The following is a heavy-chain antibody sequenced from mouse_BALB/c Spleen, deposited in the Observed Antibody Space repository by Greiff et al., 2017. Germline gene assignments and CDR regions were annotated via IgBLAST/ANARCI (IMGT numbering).Heavy chain of an antibody. CDR1: GFNIKDYY. J-gene: IGHJ3*01. Sequence: EVQLQPSGAELVRPGALVKLSCKASGFNIKDYYMHWVKQRPEQGLEWIGWIDPENGNTIYDPKFQGKASITADTSSNTAYLQLSSLTSEDTAVYYCATYGNSFAYWGQGTLVTVSA. V-gene: IGHV14-1*02. D-gene: IGHD2-10*02. CDR3: ATYGNSFAY. CDR2: IDPENGNT.